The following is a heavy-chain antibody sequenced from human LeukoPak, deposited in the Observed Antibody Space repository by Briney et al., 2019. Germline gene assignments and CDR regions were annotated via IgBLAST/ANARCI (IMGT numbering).Heavy chain of an antibody. Sequence: PGGSLRLSCAASGFTLSDYYMSWIRQAPGKGLEWVSYISSSGSTIYYADSVKGRFTISRDNAKNSLYLQMNSLRAEDTAVYYCVRGVPYYDILTGPSLAYWGQGTLVTVSS. CDR2: ISSSGSTI. V-gene: IGHV3-11*04. CDR3: VRGVPYYDILTGPSLAY. J-gene: IGHJ4*02. CDR1: GFTLSDYY. D-gene: IGHD3-9*01.